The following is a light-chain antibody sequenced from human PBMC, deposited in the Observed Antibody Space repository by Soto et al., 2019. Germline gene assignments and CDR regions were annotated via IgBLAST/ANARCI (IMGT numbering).Light chain of an antibody. CDR2: SAS. CDR3: QQSYRLGLT. J-gene: IGKJ4*01. V-gene: IGKV1-39*01. CDR1: HNIITY. Sequence: DIQMTQSPSSLSASVGDRFTITCRASHNIITYLNWYQQKPGNAPKLLIYSASNLQSGVPSRFSGSGSGTDFTLTISGLQPEDFVTYYCQQSYRLGLTFGGGTKVDIK.